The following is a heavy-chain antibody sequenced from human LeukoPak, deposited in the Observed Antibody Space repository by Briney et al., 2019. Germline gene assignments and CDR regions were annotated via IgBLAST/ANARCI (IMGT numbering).Heavy chain of an antibody. CDR2: ISSSSSYI. V-gene: IGHV3-21*01. CDR3: ARSDSSGWYPEYDP. CDR1: GFTFSSYS. D-gene: IGHD6-19*01. J-gene: IGHJ5*02. Sequence: PGGSLRLSCAAPGFTFSSYSMNWVREAPGKGLEWGSSISSSSSYIYYADSVKGRFTISRDNAKNSLYLQMNSLRAEDTAVYYCARSDSSGWYPEYDPWGQGTLVTVSS.